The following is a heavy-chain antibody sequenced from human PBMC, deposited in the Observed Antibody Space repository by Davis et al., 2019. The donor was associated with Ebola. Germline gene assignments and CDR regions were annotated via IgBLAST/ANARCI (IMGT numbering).Heavy chain of an antibody. J-gene: IGHJ4*02. CDR3: ARGARYRSAWYDY. CDR2: INHSGST. V-gene: IGHV4-34*01. CDR1: GFTFSNGW. Sequence: ESLKISCAVSGFTFSNGWMSWIRQPPGKGLEWIGEINHSGSTNYNPSLKSRVTISVYTSDNQFSLNLISVTAADTAVYYCARGARYRSAWYDYWGQGTLVFVSS. D-gene: IGHD6-19*01.